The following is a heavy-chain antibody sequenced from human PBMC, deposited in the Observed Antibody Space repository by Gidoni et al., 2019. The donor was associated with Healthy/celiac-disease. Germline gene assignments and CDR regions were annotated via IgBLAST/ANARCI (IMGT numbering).Heavy chain of an antibody. Sequence: EVQLVESGGGLVQPGGSLRLSCAASGFPFSSYSMNWVRQAPGKGLEWVSYISSSSSTIYYADSVKGRFTISRDNAKNSLYLQMNSLRDEDTAVYYCARDYKYGSGRPIDYWGQGTLVTVSS. J-gene: IGHJ4*02. CDR2: ISSSSSTI. CDR3: ARDYKYGSGRPIDY. CDR1: GFPFSSYS. D-gene: IGHD3-10*01. V-gene: IGHV3-48*02.